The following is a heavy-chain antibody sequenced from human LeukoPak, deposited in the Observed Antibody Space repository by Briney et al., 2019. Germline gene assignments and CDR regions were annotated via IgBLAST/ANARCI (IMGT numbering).Heavy chain of an antibody. CDR2: ISAYSGNT. Sequence: ASVKVSCKASGYTFTSYGISWVRQAPGQGLEWMGWISAYSGNTNYAQKLQGRVTMTTDTSTSTAYMELRSLRSDDTAVYYCARVLYYDFWSGYNPFDYWGQGTLVTVSS. J-gene: IGHJ4*02. CDR3: ARVLYYDFWSGYNPFDY. V-gene: IGHV1-18*01. D-gene: IGHD3-3*01. CDR1: GYTFTSYG.